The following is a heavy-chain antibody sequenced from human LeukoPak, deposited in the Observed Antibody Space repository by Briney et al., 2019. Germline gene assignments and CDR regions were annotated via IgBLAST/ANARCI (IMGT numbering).Heavy chain of an antibody. V-gene: IGHV3-23*01. D-gene: IGHD4-23*01. CDR3: AKTPDYGGNRLTFDH. Sequence: GGSLRLSCAASGFTFSSYAMSWVRQAPGKGLEWVSAISGSDGSTYYADSVKGRFTISRDNSKNTLYLQMNSLRAEDTAVYYCAKTPDYGGNRLTFDHWGQGTLVTVSS. J-gene: IGHJ4*02. CDR2: ISGSDGST. CDR1: GFTFSSYA.